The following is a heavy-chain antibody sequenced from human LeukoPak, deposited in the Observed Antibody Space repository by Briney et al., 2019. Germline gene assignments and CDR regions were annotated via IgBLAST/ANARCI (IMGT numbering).Heavy chain of an antibody. J-gene: IGHJ6*02. D-gene: IGHD3-10*01. CDR2: IYDSGST. V-gene: IGHV4-59*08. Sequence: SETLSLTCTVSGGSISSYYRSWIRQPPGKGLEWIGYIYDSGSTNYNPSLKSRVTISLDTSKKQFSLKLTSVTATDTAVFYCARHYYGSGSSPMDVWGQGTTVTVSS. CDR1: GGSISSYY. CDR3: ARHYYGSGSSPMDV.